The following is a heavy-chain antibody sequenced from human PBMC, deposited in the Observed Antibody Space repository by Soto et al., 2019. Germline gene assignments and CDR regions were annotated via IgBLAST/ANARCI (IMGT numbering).Heavy chain of an antibody. CDR1: GFTFSNYA. J-gene: IGHJ6*02. V-gene: IGHV3-23*01. CDR2: ISGSGGST. D-gene: IGHD2-15*01. CDR3: AKEGSSYYFYNGRDV. Sequence: GGSLRLSCAASGFTFSNYAMSWVRQAPGRGLEWVLGISGSGGSTYYADSVKGRFTISRDNSRTTLYLQMNSLRGEDTAAYYCAKEGSSYYFYNGRDVWGQRTTVTVS.